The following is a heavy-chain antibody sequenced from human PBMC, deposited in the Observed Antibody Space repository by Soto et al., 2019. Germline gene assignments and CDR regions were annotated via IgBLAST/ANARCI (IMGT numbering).Heavy chain of an antibody. D-gene: IGHD2-2*01. J-gene: IGHJ4*02. CDR3: AKDKLVGVPDE. CDR1: GFTFSSYG. Sequence: EVQLLESGGGLVQPGGSLRLSCAAYGFTFSSYGMNWVRQAPGKGLECVSLISGSGGSIYYADSVKGRFTISRDNSKNTLYLQMTSLTAEDTAIYYCAKDKLVGVPDEWGQGTLVTVSS. V-gene: IGHV3-23*01. CDR2: ISGSGGSI.